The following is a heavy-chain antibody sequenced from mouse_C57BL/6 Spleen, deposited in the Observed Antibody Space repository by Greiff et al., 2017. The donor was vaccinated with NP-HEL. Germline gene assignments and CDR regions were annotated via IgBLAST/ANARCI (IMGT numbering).Heavy chain of an antibody. D-gene: IGHD1-1*01. CDR2: IYPRSGNT. CDR3: ARSDYGSSYDY. Sequence: VQLQESGAELARPGASVKLSCKASGYTFTSYGISWVKQRTGQGLEWIGEIYPRSGNTYYNEKFKGKATLTADKSSSTAYMELRSLTSEDSAVYFCARSDYGSSYDYWGQGTTLTVSS. V-gene: IGHV1-81*01. CDR1: GYTFTSYG. J-gene: IGHJ2*01.